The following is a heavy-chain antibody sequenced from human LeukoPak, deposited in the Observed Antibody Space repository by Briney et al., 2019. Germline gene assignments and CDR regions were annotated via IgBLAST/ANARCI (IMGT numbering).Heavy chain of an antibody. Sequence: SETLSLTCTVSGGSISSYYWSWIRQPPGKGLEWIGYIYYSGSTNYNPSLKSRVTISVDTSKNQFSLKLSSVTAADTAVYYCARAGPSISIDYWGQGTLVTVSS. CDR3: ARAGPSISIDY. V-gene: IGHV4-59*01. CDR2: IYYSGST. D-gene: IGHD1-14*01. CDR1: GGSISSYY. J-gene: IGHJ4*02.